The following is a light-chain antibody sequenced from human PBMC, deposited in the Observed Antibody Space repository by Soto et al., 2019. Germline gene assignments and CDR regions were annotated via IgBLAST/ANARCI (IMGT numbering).Light chain of an antibody. CDR1: QGVTSN. CDR2: DVS. Sequence: EIVMTQSPATLSVSPGERATLTRGAGQGVTSNFAWYQQKSGQSPRLLIYDVSIRATVVPARFSATGSETDFTLTISGLQSGDSAVYFCQQYNNWPFSFGQGTRLEIK. CDR3: QQYNNWPFS. V-gene: IGKV3-15*01. J-gene: IGKJ5*01.